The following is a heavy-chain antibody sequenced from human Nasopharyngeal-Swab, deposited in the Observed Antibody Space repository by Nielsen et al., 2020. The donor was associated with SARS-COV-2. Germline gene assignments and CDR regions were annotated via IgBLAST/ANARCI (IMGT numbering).Heavy chain of an antibody. CDR3: AKDKIAAAGTAAFDI. CDR1: GFTFSSYA. V-gene: IGHV3-23*01. J-gene: IGHJ3*02. CDR2: ISGSGGST. Sequence: GESLKISCAASGFTFSSYAMSWVRQAPGKGLEWVSAISGSGGSTYYADSVKGRSTISRDNSKNTLYLQMNSLRAEDTAVYYCAKDKIAAAGTAAFDIWGQGTMVTVSS. D-gene: IGHD6-13*01.